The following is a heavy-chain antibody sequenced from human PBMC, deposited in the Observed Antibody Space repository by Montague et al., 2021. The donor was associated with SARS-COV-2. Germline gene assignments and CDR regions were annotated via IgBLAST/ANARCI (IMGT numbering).Heavy chain of an antibody. D-gene: IGHD2-8*02. CDR3: ARFAYWLPFIESYYGRDV. V-gene: IGHV4-34*01. Sequence: SETLSLTCAVYGGSFSGYYWSWIRQPPGKGLEWIGEISHSGSTNYNPSLKSRVTISIDTSKNQFSLKLSSVTAADTAVYYCARFAYWLPFIESYYGRDVWGQGTTVTVSS. CDR1: GGSFSGYY. J-gene: IGHJ6*02. CDR2: ISHSGST.